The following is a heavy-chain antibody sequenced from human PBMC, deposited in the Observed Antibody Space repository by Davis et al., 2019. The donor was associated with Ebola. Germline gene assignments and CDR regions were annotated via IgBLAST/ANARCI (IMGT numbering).Heavy chain of an antibody. D-gene: IGHD6-13*01. CDR1: GYTFTSYG. CDR2: ISAYNGNT. Sequence: ASVKVSCKASGYTFTSYGISWVRQAPGQGLEWMGWISAYNGNTNYAQKLQGRVTMTTDTSTSTAYMELRSLRSDDTAVYYCARGSSSPIYYYGMDVWGQGTTVTVSS. J-gene: IGHJ6*02. V-gene: IGHV1-18*01. CDR3: ARGSSSPIYYYGMDV.